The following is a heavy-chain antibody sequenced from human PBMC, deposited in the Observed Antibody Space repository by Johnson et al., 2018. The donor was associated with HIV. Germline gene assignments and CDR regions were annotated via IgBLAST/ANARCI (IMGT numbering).Heavy chain of an antibody. CDR2: ISYDGSNK. J-gene: IGHJ3*02. V-gene: IGHV3-30-3*01. D-gene: IGHD2-21*02. CDR3: ARDADSDAFDI. CDR1: GFTFSSYA. Sequence: QVQLVESGGGVVQPGRSLRLSCAASGFTFSSYAMHWVRQAPGKGLEWVAVISYDGSNKYYADSVKGRFTISRDNSENTLYLQMNSLRTEDTAVYYCARDADSDAFDIWGQGTLVTVSS.